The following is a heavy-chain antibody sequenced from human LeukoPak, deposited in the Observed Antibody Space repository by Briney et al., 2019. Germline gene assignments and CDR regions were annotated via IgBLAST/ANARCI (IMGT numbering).Heavy chain of an antibody. CDR1: GGTFSSYT. Sequence: SVKVSCKASGGTFSSYTISWVRQAPGQGLEWMGRIIPILGIANYAQKFQGRVTITADKSTSTAYMELSSLRSEDTAVYYCAAIFSPAAPYNWFDPWGQGTLVTVSS. CDR3: AAIFSPAAPYNWFDP. D-gene: IGHD2-2*01. CDR2: IIPILGIA. J-gene: IGHJ5*02. V-gene: IGHV1-69*02.